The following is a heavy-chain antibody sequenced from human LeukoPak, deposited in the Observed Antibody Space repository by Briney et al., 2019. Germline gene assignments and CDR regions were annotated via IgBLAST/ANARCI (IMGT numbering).Heavy chain of an antibody. CDR2: IYHSGST. V-gene: IGHV4-30-2*01. J-gene: IGHJ3*02. CDR1: GGSISSSSYY. D-gene: IGHD6-6*01. Sequence: SETLSLTCTVSGGSISSSSYYWGWIRQPPGKGLEWIGYIYHSGSTYYNPSLKSRVTISVDRSKNQFSLKLSSVTAADTAVYYCARVPYSSSIRAFDIWGQGTMVTVSS. CDR3: ARVPYSSSIRAFDI.